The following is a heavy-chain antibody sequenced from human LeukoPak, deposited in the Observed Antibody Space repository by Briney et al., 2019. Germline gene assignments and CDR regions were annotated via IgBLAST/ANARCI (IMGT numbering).Heavy chain of an antibody. V-gene: IGHV3-30*02. CDR2: IRYDGSNK. CDR1: GFTFSSYG. CDR3: AKDPTRSTDRSTLVDY. D-gene: IGHD4-17*01. J-gene: IGHJ4*02. Sequence: GGSLRLSCAASGFTFSSYGMDWVRQAPGKGLEWVAFIRYDGSNKYYADSVKGRFTISRDNSKNTLYLQMNSLRAEDTAVYYCAKDPTRSTDRSTLVDYWGQGTLVTVSS.